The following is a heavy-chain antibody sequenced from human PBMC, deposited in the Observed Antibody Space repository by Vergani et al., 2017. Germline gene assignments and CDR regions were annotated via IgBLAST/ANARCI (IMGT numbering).Heavy chain of an antibody. CDR2: INHSGRT. CDR3: ARGLATVGGWFDP. D-gene: IGHD4-23*01. V-gene: IGHV4-34*01. CDR1: GGSFSGYY. Sequence: QVQLQESGPGLVKPSETLSLTCAVYGGSFSGYYWSWIRQPPGKGLGWIWEINHSGRTKYNPSLKSRVTISVDTSKKQFSLKLSSATAAETAVYYGARGLATVGGWFDPWGQGTLVTVSA. J-gene: IGHJ5*02.